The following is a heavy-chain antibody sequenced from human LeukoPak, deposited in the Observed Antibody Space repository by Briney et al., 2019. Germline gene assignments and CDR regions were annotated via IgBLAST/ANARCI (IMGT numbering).Heavy chain of an antibody. D-gene: IGHD2-15*01. CDR1: AYRVTNYG. CDR2: IYPGDSET. J-gene: IGHJ3*02. Sequence: GLPLQISSQGSAYRVTNYGISWVRQRPGKGLEWMGIIYPGDSETTYSPSFQGQVTFSADKSISSAYLQWSSLKASDTAMYYCARQLVRSGGYSGFDIWGQGRMVTVSS. V-gene: IGHV5-51*01. CDR3: ARQLVRSGGYSGFDI.